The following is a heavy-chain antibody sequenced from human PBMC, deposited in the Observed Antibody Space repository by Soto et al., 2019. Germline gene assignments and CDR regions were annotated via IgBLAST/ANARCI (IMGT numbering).Heavy chain of an antibody. CDR1: GGSISSYY. CDR3: ARAVGYSSGLNPYGYHYDYYGMDA. D-gene: IGHD6-25*01. Sequence: PSETLSLTCTVSGGSISSYYWSWIRQPPGKGLEWIGYIYYSGSTNYNPSLKSRVSISVDTSTNQFSLKLNSVTAADTAVYYCARAVGYSSGLNPYGYHYDYYGMDAWGQGTTVTVSS. V-gene: IGHV4-59*12. J-gene: IGHJ6*02. CDR2: IYYSGST.